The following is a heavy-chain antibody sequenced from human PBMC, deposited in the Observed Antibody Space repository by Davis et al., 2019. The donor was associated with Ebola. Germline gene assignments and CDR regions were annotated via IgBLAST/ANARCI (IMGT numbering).Heavy chain of an antibody. CDR2: TYFNSKYYS. CDR1: GDSVAGGSAG. V-gene: IGHV6-1*01. CDR3: VRGWGRTGLGV. J-gene: IGHJ6*02. D-gene: IGHD1-26*01. Sequence: HSQTLSLTCAISGDSVAGGSAGWNWIRQSPSRGLEWLGRTYFNSKYYSDYAVSVRGRITINPDTSKNQFSLQLNSVTPEDTAVYYCVRGWGRTGLGVWGQGTTVTV.